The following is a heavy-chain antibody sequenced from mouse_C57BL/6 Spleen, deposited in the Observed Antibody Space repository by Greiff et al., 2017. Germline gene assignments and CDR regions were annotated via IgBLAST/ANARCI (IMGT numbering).Heavy chain of an antibody. J-gene: IGHJ3*01. CDR1: GYTFTSYW. V-gene: IGHV1-64*01. CDR2: IHPNSGST. D-gene: IGHD1-1*01. Sequence: VQLQQPGAELVKPGASVKLSCKASGYTFTSYWMHWVKQSPGQGLEWIGMIHPNSGSTNYNEKFKSKATLTVDKSSSTAYMQLSSLTSEDSAVYYCARGVTTVVAPFAYWGQGTLVTVSA. CDR3: ARGVTTVVAPFAY.